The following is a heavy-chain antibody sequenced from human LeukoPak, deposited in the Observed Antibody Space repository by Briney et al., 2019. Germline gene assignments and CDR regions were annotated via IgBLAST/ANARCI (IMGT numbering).Heavy chain of an antibody. V-gene: IGHV3-48*04. J-gene: IGHJ3*02. CDR3: ARDKEWELPHDAFDI. D-gene: IGHD1-26*01. Sequence: GGSLRLSCAASGFTFSSYSMNWVRQAPGKGLEWVSNISSSSSTIYYADSVKGRFTISRDNAKNSLYLQMNSQRAEDTAVYYCARDKEWELPHDAFDIWGQGTMVTVSS. CDR1: GFTFSSYS. CDR2: ISSSSSTI.